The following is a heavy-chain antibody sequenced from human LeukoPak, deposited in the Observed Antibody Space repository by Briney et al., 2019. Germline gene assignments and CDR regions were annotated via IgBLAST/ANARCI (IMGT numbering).Heavy chain of an antibody. J-gene: IGHJ4*02. V-gene: IGHV3-74*01. Sequence: PGGSLRLSCAASGFTFSSYWMHWVRQAPGKGLVWVSRINTDGSSTSYADSVKGRFTISRDNSKNTLYLQMNGLRVEDTAVYYCARDNDPYCGGDCYSDYWGQGTLVIVSS. CDR1: GFTFSSYW. CDR3: ARDNDPYCGGDCYSDY. CDR2: INTDGSST. D-gene: IGHD2-21*01.